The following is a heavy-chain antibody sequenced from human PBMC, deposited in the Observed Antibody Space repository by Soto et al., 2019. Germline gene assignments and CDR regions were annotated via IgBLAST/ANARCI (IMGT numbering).Heavy chain of an antibody. CDR3: ARGIAAADTRDYYYYMDV. D-gene: IGHD6-13*01. J-gene: IGHJ6*03. CDR2: ISAYLGKA. Sequence: GASVKVCCKASGYTFTSYGISWVRQAPGQGLEWMGWISAYLGKANYAQKFQGRVTITADKSTSTAYMELSSLRSEDTAVYYCARGIAAADTRDYYYYMDVWGKGTTVTVSS. V-gene: IGHV1-18*01. CDR1: GYTFTSYG.